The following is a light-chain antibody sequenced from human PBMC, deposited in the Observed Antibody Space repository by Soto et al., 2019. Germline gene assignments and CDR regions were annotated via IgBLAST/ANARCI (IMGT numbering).Light chain of an antibody. CDR2: KAS. J-gene: IGKJ1*01. Sequence: DIQMTQSPSTLSASVGDSVTITCRASQSISDRLAWYQQKPGKAPKLLIYKASGLESGVPSRFSGSGSETEFTLTISSLQPEDFATYYCQQFNTYSRTFGQGTKVDIK. CDR1: QSISDR. V-gene: IGKV1-5*03. CDR3: QQFNTYSRT.